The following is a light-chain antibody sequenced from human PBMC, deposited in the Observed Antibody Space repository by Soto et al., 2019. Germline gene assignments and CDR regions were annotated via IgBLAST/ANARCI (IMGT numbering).Light chain of an antibody. V-gene: IGKV3-15*01. CDR2: AAS. CDR3: QQYGSSGT. Sequence: VMRHSPTTESVSPGERATLSCRASRSVSNDLAWYQQKPGQAPRLLIYAASTRATGIPARFSGSGSGTEFTLTISRLEPEDFAEYYCQQYGSSGTFGQGTKVDIK. J-gene: IGKJ1*01. CDR1: RSVSND.